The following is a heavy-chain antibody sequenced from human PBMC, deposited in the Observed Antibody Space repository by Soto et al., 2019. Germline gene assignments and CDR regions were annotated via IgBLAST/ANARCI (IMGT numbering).Heavy chain of an antibody. CDR2: INDSGSA. CDR3: ARGRRRMAMARGSNGMGV. Sequence: SETLSLTCSVYGGSFSDYNWNWIRQPPGKGLEWIGEINDSGSANYNPSLKSRVTISVDTSKKQFSLKLSSVTAADTAVYYCARGRRRMAMARGSNGMGVWGQRTTVTVSS. D-gene: IGHD3-10*01. CDR1: GGSFSDYN. J-gene: IGHJ6*02. V-gene: IGHV4-34*01.